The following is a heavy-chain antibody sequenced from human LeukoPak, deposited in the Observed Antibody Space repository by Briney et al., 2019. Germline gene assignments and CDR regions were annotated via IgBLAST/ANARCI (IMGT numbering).Heavy chain of an antibody. V-gene: IGHV4-34*01. CDR2: INHSGST. Sequence: SETLSLTCAVYGGSFSGYYWSWIRQPPGKGLEWIGEINHSGSTNYNPSLKSRVTISVDTSKNQFSLKPSSVTAADTAVYYCARGLRSPQDWGQGTLVTVSS. J-gene: IGHJ4*02. CDR1: GGSFSGYY. CDR3: ARGLRSPQD.